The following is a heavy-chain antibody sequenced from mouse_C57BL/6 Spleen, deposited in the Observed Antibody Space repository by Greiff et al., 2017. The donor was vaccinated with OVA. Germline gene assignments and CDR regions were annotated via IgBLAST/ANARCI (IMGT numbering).Heavy chain of an antibody. V-gene: IGHV1-22*01. CDR3: ARNYGSSDYRYFDV. CDR2: INPNNGGT. Sequence: EVKLMESGPELVKPGASVKMSCKASGYTFTDYNMHWVKQSPGTSLEWIGYINPNNGGTSYNQKFKGKATLTVNKASSTAYMELRSLTSEDSAVYYCARNYGSSDYRYFDVWGTGTTVTVSS. D-gene: IGHD1-1*01. CDR1: GYTFTDYN. J-gene: IGHJ1*03.